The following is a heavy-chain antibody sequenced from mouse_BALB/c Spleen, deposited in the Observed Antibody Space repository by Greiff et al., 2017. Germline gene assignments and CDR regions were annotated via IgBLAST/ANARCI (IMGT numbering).Heavy chain of an antibody. Sequence: EVQLQQPGPELVKPGAPMKLPCKALGYPSTGYTMNWVKQSHGKNLEWVGLINPYNGGTSYNQKFKGKATLTEDKSPSTAYMEILSLTSEDSAVYYCARRSPEPYALDYWGQGTSVTVSA. J-gene: IGHJ4*01. CDR1: GYPSTGYT. CDR3: ARRSPEPYALDY. CDR2: INPYNGGT. V-gene: IGHV1-18*01.